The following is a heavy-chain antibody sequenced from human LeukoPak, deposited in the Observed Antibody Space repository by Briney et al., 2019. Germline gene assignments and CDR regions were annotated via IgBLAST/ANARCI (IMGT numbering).Heavy chain of an antibody. CDR1: GFTFSSYE. CDR3: ATQGGVVGYFYY. V-gene: IGHV3-48*03. CDR2: ISGSGGTI. Sequence: GGSLRLSCAASGFTFSSYEMNWVRQAPGKGLEWVSYISGSGGTIYYADSVKGRFTISRDNAKNTLYLQMNSLRAEDTDVYYCATQGGVVGYFYYWGQGGLVTVSS. D-gene: IGHD3-16*01. J-gene: IGHJ4*02.